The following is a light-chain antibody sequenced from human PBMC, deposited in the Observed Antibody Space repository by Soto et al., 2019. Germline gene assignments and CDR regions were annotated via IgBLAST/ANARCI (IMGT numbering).Light chain of an antibody. V-gene: IGKV3-20*01. CDR3: HQSGISPLT. J-gene: IGKJ3*01. CDR2: SAS. Sequence: EIVLTQFPGTLSLSPGERATLSCRASQSLHSNFLVWYQQKPGQAPRLLISSASRRATGIPDRFSGSGSGTDFTLTISRLDPEDFAVDYCHQSGISPLTFGPGTRVDVK. CDR1: QSLHSNF.